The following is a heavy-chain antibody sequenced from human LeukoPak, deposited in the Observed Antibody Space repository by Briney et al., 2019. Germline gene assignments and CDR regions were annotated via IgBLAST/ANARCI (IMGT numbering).Heavy chain of an antibody. CDR1: GGSISSYY. CDR3: ASSHSGYSYGYPSFDY. Sequence: SETLSLTCTVSGGSISSYYWSLIRQPAGKGLEWIGRIYTSGSTNYNPSLKSRVTMSVDTSKNQFSLKLSSVTAADTAVYYCASSHSGYSYGYPSFDYWGQGTLVTVSS. V-gene: IGHV4-4*07. D-gene: IGHD5-18*01. CDR2: IYTSGST. J-gene: IGHJ4*02.